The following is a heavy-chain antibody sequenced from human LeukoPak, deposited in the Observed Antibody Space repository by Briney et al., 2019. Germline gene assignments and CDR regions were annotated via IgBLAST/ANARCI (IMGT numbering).Heavy chain of an antibody. CDR3: ASPYYYDSSGYSPGGH. V-gene: IGHV1-2*06. J-gene: IGHJ4*02. Sequence: RASVKVSCKASGYTFTGYYMHWVRQAPGQGLEWMGRINPNSGGTNYAQKFQGRVTMTRDTSISTAYMELSRLRSDDTAVYYCASPYYYDSSGYSPGGHWGQGTLVTVSS. D-gene: IGHD3-22*01. CDR2: INPNSGGT. CDR1: GYTFTGYY.